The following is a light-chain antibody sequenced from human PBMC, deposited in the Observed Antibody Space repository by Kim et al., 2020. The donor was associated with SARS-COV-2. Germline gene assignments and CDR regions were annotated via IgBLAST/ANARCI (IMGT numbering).Light chain of an antibody. CDR2: DVN. Sequence: GQGVTVTCTGTSCDVGGYDSVSWYQHHPGKAPKVMIYDVNQRPSGVTNRFSGSKSGNTASLTISGLQAEDEADYYCSSYTSSITLVFGGGTKLTVL. CDR1: SCDVGGYDS. V-gene: IGLV2-14*03. J-gene: IGLJ2*01. CDR3: SSYTSSITLV.